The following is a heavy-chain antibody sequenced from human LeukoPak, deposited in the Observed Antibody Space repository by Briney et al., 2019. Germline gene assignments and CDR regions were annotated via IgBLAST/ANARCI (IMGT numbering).Heavy chain of an antibody. D-gene: IGHD4-17*01. CDR2: MNPKSGAT. J-gene: IGHJ6*03. V-gene: IGHV1-2*02. CDR1: EYRFTGYY. Sequence: ASVKVSCKTSEYRFTGYYLHWVRQAPGQGLEWMGWMNPKSGATDYARKFQGRVTMTRDTSISTAYMELTRLRSDDTAVYFCARGSDYGDYFYMDFWGKGTTVTVSS. CDR3: ARGSDYGDYFYMDF.